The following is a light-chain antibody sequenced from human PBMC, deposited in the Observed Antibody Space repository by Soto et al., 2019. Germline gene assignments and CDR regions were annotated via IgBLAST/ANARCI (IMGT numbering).Light chain of an antibody. V-gene: IGKV3-11*01. Sequence: EIFITESRRTLSVSXXXXXXLSSXFRQSVSSYLAWYQQKPGQAPRLLIYDTSNRATGVPDRFSGSGSGTDFTLTISSLEPEDCAIYYCQQRQYWPPITFGQGTRLEIK. CDR1: QSVSSY. CDR3: QQRQYWPPIT. J-gene: IGKJ5*01. CDR2: DTS.